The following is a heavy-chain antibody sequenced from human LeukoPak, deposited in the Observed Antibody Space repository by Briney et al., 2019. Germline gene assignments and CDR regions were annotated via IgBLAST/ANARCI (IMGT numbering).Heavy chain of an antibody. CDR3: ARGVAVAGTEEFFDY. Sequence: GGSLRLSCAASGFTVSRNYMSCVRQAPGKGLGWVSDIYIGGSTYYAGSVKGRFTISRDNSKNTLYLQMNSLRAEDTAVYYCARGVAVAGTEEFFDYWGQGTLVTVS. V-gene: IGHV3-53*01. CDR2: IYIGGST. CDR1: GFTVSRNY. D-gene: IGHD6-19*01. J-gene: IGHJ4*02.